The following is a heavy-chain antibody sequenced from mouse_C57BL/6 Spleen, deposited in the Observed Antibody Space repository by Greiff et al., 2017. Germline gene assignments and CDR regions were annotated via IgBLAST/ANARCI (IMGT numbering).Heavy chain of an antibody. V-gene: IGHV1-74*01. CDR3: ARSYDGYYLFAY. CDR1: GYTFTSYW. J-gene: IGHJ3*01. CDR2: IHPSDSDT. D-gene: IGHD2-3*01. Sequence: QVQLQQSGAELVKPGASVKVSCKASGYTFTSYWMHWVKQRPGQGLEWIGRIHPSDSDTNSNQKFKGKATLTVDKSCSTAYMQLSSLTSEDSAVYSCARSYDGYYLFAYWGQGTLVTVSA.